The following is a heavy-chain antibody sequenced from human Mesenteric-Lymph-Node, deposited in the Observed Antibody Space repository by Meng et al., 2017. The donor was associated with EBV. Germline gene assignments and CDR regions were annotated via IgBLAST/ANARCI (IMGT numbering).Heavy chain of an antibody. CDR1: GFTFSNSS. Sequence: VQLWESGGGLVQPGGSLRLSCAASGFTFSNSSMSWVRQAPGKGLEWVSVISGSAGNTYYADSVKGRFTISRDLSNNTLYLQMNSLRAEDTAIYYCAKLLKYWGQGTLVTVSS. CDR3: AKLLKY. J-gene: IGHJ4*02. CDR2: ISGSAGNT. V-gene: IGHV3-23*01.